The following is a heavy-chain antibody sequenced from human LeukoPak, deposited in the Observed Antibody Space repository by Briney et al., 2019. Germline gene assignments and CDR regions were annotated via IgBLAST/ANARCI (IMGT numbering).Heavy chain of an antibody. V-gene: IGHV4-59*01. D-gene: IGHD1-26*01. Sequence: SETLSLTCTVSGGSISSSYWIWIRQPPGKGLEWIGYIYYTGTINYNPSLKSRATMSIDTSKNQFSLKLSSVTAADTAVYYCAREWGRYWGQGTLVTVSS. J-gene: IGHJ4*02. CDR3: AREWGRY. CDR2: IYYTGTI. CDR1: GGSISSSY.